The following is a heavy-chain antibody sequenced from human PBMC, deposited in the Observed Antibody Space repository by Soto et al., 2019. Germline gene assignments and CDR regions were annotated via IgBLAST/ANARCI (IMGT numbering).Heavy chain of an antibody. V-gene: IGHV4-30-4*01. D-gene: IGHD2-2*02. Sequence: QVQLQESGPGLVKPSQTLSLTCTVSGGSISSGDYYWSWIRQPPGKGLEWIGYIYYSGSTYYDPSLKSRVTISVDTSKNLFSLKLSSVTAADTAVYYCASAIVLVPAAIGSAFDIWGQGTMVTVSS. CDR1: GGSISSGDYY. J-gene: IGHJ3*02. CDR3: ASAIVLVPAAIGSAFDI. CDR2: IYYSGST.